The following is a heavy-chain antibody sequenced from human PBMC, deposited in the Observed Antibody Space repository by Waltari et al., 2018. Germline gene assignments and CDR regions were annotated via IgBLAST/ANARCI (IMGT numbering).Heavy chain of an antibody. D-gene: IGHD6-6*01. J-gene: IGHJ5*02. Sequence: QLQLQESGPGLVKPSETLSLTCTVSGGSISSSSYYWGWIRQPPGKGLEWIGSIDYSGGPYSTPSLNGRVTISVDTSKNQFSLKLSPVTAADTAVYYCASGRIAARPYWFDPWGQGTLVTVSS. V-gene: IGHV4-39*01. CDR1: GGSISSSSYY. CDR2: IDYSGGP. CDR3: ASGRIAARPYWFDP.